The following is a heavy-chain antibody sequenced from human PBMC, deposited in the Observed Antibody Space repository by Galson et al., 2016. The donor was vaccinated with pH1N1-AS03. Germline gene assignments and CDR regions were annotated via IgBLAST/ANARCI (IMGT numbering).Heavy chain of an antibody. CDR2: VSNDGNNK. V-gene: IGHV3-30*04. CDR3: ARDALLSLPGGIDY. J-gene: IGHJ4*02. CDR1: GFHLNDYA. Sequence: SLRLSCAVSGFHLNDYAMHWVRQAPGKGLEWMAAVSNDGNNKWYADSVKGRFTISRDNSKNTLYLQVNSVRAEDTAAYYCARDALLSLPGGIDYWGQGTLVAVSS. D-gene: IGHD2/OR15-2a*01.